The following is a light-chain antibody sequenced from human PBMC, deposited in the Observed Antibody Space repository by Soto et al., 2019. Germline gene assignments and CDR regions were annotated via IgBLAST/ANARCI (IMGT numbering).Light chain of an antibody. CDR2: AAS. J-gene: IGKJ1*01. V-gene: IGKV1-5*01. Sequence: DIQMTHSPSTLSASVGDRVTITCRASQSISSWLAWYQQKPGKAPTLLIYAASSLQSGVPSRFRGSRSGTEFTLTVSSLQPEDFATYYCLQDHDDSWTVGQGPRWIP. CDR1: QSISSW. CDR3: LQDHDDSWT.